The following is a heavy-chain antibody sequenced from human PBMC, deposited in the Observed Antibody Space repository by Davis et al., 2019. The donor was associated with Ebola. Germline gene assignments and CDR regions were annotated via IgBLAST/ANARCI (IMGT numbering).Heavy chain of an antibody. J-gene: IGHJ6*02. CDR2: ISAHNDNR. V-gene: IGHV1-18*04. CDR3: ARSPGGRNGMDV. Sequence: AASVKVSCKASGYTFTSDGISWVRQAPGQGLEWMGWISAHNDNRNYAQKFQGRVTMTTDTSTSTAHMELRRLRSDDTAVYYCARSPGGRNGMDVWGQGTTVTVS. CDR1: GYTFTSDG.